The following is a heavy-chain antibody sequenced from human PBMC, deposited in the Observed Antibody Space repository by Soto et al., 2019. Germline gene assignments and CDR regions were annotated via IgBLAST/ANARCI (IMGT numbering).Heavy chain of an antibody. V-gene: IGHV6-1*01. Sequence: PSQTLSLTCAISGDSVPSNSAAWNWIRLSPSRGLEWLARTYYRSRWYNDYAVSVRSRITVNPDTSKNQFSLQLTSVTPEDTAVYYCAGTTSHQWYYMDVWGKGTKVTVSS. CDR1: GDSVPSNSAA. D-gene: IGHD1-7*01. CDR3: AGTTSHQWYYMDV. J-gene: IGHJ6*03. CDR2: TYYRSRWYN.